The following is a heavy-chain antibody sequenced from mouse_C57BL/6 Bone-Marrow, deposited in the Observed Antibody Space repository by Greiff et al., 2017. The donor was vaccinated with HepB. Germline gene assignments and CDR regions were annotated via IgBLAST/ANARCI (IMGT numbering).Heavy chain of an antibody. CDR2: INPEDGDT. V-gene: IGHV14-1*01. CDR3: TTVYDYDYFDY. CDR1: GFNFKDYY. D-gene: IGHD2-4*01. Sequence: VQLQQSGAELVRPGASVKLSCTASGFNFKDYYMHWVKQRPEQGLEWIGRINPEDGDTEYAPKFQGKATMTADKSSSTAYLQLSSLTSEDTADYYCTTVYDYDYFDYGGQGTTLTVSS. J-gene: IGHJ2*01.